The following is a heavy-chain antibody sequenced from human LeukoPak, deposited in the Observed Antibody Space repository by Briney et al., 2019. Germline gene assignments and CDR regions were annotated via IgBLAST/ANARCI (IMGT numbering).Heavy chain of an antibody. J-gene: IGHJ3*02. V-gene: IGHV4-39*07. Sequence: ASETLSLTCTVSGGSISSSSYYWGWIRQPPGKGLEWIGSIYYSGTTYYNPSLKSRVTISVDTSKNQFSLKLTSVTAADTAVYYCARDTVPGDSFDIWGQGTMVTVSS. CDR3: ARDTVPGDSFDI. CDR2: IYYSGTT. CDR1: GGSISSSSYY.